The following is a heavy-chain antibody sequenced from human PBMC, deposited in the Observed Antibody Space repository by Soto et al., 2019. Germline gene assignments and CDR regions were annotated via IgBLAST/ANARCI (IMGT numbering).Heavy chain of an antibody. V-gene: IGHV1-3*01. CDR1: GYTFTSYA. D-gene: IGHD6-13*01. J-gene: IGHJ5*02. Sequence: GASVKVSCKASGYTFTSYAMHWVRQAPGQRLEWMGWINAGNGNTKYSQKFQGRVTITRDTSASTAYMELSSLRSEDTAVYYCARSRQTHYNWFDPWGQGTLITVYS. CDR2: INAGNGNT. CDR3: ARSRQTHYNWFDP.